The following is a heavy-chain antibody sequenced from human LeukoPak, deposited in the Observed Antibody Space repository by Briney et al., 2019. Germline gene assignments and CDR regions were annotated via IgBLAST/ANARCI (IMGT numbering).Heavy chain of an antibody. CDR2: IYYSGST. CDR1: GGSISSYY. J-gene: IGHJ4*02. CDR3: ARVFSNGYNWAYFDY. D-gene: IGHD5-24*01. V-gene: IGHV4-59*01. Sequence: SETLSLTCTVSGGSISSYYWSWIRQPPGKGLEWIGYIYYSGSTNYNPSLKSRVTISVDTSKNQFSLKLSSVTAADTAVYYCARVFSNGYNWAYFDYWGQGTLVTVSS.